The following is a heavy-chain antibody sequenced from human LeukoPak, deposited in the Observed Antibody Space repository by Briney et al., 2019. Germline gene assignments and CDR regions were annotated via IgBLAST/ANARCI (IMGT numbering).Heavy chain of an antibody. CDR1: GGTFSSYA. V-gene: IGHV1-69*01. CDR3: ASLTGRGVISDY. Sequence: ASVKVSCEASGGTFSSYAMSWVRQAPGQGLEWMGGINPIFGTENYAQKFQGRVTITADESTSTAYMELSSLRSEDAAVYYCASLTGRGVISDYWGQGTLVTVSS. CDR2: INPIFGTE. D-gene: IGHD3-10*01. J-gene: IGHJ4*02.